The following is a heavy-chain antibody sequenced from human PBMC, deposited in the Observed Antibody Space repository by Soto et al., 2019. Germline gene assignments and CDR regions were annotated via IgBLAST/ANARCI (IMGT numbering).Heavy chain of an antibody. Sequence: SETLSLTYTVSGGSISSSNSFWGCIRQPPGKGLEWIGTIYYSGSTYYNPSLKSRVTISVDTSKNQFSLNLRSVTAADTAVYYCASMGYHYGSGSYPLDYWGQGTLVTVS. J-gene: IGHJ4*02. CDR1: GGSISSSNSF. V-gene: IGHV4-39*01. D-gene: IGHD3-10*01. CDR3: ASMGYHYGSGSYPLDY. CDR2: IYYSGST.